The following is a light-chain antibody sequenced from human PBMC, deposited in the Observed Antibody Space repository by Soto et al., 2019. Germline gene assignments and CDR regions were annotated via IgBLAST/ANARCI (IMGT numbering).Light chain of an antibody. CDR3: CSYSTVTTLYV. CDR2: DVS. J-gene: IGLJ1*01. CDR1: NSDVGDYNL. V-gene: IGLV2-14*01. Sequence: QSALTQPASVSGSPGQSITISCSGTNSDVGDYNLVSWYQQRPGEAPKLVIFDVSNRPSGVSDRFSGSKSGNTASLTISGLQSEDEGDYFCCSYSTVTTLYVFGSGTKLTVL.